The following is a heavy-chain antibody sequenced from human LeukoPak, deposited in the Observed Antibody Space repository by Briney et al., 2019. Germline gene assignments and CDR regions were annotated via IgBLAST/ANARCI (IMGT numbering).Heavy chain of an antibody. Sequence: GGSLRLSCAASGFTFSSYGMHWVRQAPGKGLEWVAFIRYDGSNKYYADSVKGRFTISRDNSKNTLYLQMNSLRAEDTAVYYCAKDVLTLLKIPPIFAYWGQGTLVTVSS. CDR3: AKDVLTLLKIPPIFAY. V-gene: IGHV3-30*02. D-gene: IGHD3-10*01. CDR2: IRYDGSNK. J-gene: IGHJ4*02. CDR1: GFTFSSYG.